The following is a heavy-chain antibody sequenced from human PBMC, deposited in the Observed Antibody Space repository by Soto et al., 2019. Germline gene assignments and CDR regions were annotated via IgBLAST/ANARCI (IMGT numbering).Heavy chain of an antibody. J-gene: IGHJ3*02. CDR3: ARFRVWESPGGHDAFDI. Sequence: GASVKVSCKASGYTFTSYYMHWVRQAPGQGLEWMGIINPSDGSTSYAQKFQGRVTMTRDTSTSTVYMELSSLRSEDTAVYYCARFRVWESPGGHDAFDIWGQGTMVTVSS. CDR1: GYTFTSYY. D-gene: IGHD1-26*01. V-gene: IGHV1-46*03. CDR2: INPSDGST.